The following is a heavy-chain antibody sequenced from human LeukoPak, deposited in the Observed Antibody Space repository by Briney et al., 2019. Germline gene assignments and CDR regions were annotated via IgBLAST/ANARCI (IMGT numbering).Heavy chain of an antibody. V-gene: IGHV3-30*02. J-gene: IGHJ4*02. Sequence: GGSLRLSCAASGFTFRSHAMSWVRQAPGKGLEWVAFIRYDGSNKYYADSVKGRFTISRDNSKNTLYLQMNSLRAEDTAVYYCAKDPIAARRGNYFDYWGQGTLVTVSS. CDR2: IRYDGSNK. CDR3: AKDPIAARRGNYFDY. D-gene: IGHD6-6*01. CDR1: GFTFRSHA.